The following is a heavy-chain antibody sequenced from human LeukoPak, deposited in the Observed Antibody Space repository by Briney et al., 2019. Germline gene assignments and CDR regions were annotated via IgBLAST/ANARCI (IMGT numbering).Heavy chain of an antibody. D-gene: IGHD4-17*01. V-gene: IGHV1-69*13. CDR1: GGTFSSYA. Sequence: SVKLSCKASGGTFSSYAISWVRQAPGQGLEWMGGMVPIFNRTNYARKFRDRVTITADGSTSKAYMELSSLRSDDTAVYYCARVVARYGDLWWFAPWGQGTLVTVSS. CDR2: MVPIFNRT. J-gene: IGHJ5*02. CDR3: ARVVARYGDLWWFAP.